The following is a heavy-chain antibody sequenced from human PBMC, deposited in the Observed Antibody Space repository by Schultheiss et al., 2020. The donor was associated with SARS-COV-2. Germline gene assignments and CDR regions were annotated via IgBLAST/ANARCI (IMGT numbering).Heavy chain of an antibody. D-gene: IGHD4-11*01. V-gene: IGHV3-33*08. CDR3: ACDYSRGGY. J-gene: IGHJ4*02. CDR2: IWYDGSIK. CDR1: GFTFSSYS. Sequence: GGSLRLSCAASGFTFSSYSMNWVRQAPGKGLEWVAVIWYDGSIKYYADSVKGRFTISRDNAKNSLYLQMNSLRAEDTAVYYCACDYSRGGYWGQGTLVTVSS.